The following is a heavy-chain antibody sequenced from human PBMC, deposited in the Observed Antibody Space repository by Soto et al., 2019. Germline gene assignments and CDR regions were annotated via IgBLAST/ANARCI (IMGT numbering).Heavy chain of an antibody. CDR2: IYWDDDK. CDR1: GFSLSTSGVG. CDR3: EHRRYCRGGSGYVEPCFDP. V-gene: IGHV2-5*02. Sequence: SGPTLVNPTQTLTLTCRFSGFSLSTSGVGVVWIRQPPGKALEWLALIYWDDDKRYSPSLKSRLTITKDTSKNQVVLTMTNRTPVKKAKYYCEHRRYCRGGSGYVEPCFDPWGQGPLVPAS. D-gene: IGHD2-15*01. J-gene: IGHJ5*02.